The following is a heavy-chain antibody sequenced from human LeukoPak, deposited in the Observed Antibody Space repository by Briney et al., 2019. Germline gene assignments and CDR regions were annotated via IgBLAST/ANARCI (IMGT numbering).Heavy chain of an antibody. CDR1: GFTFSSYG. CDR2: ISGSGGST. CDR3: AKAVSCSSTSCYSSYGMDV. D-gene: IGHD2-2*02. V-gene: IGHV3-23*01. Sequence: GGSLRLSCAASGFTFSSYGMSWVRQAPGKGLEWVSGISGSGGSTYYADSVKGRFTISRDNSKNTLYLQMNSLRAEDTAVYYCAKAVSCSSTSCYSSYGMDVWGQGTTVTVSS. J-gene: IGHJ6*02.